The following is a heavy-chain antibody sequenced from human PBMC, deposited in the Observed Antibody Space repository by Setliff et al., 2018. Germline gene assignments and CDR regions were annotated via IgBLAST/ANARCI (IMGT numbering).Heavy chain of an antibody. V-gene: IGHV1-2*02. J-gene: IGHJ5*01. CDR1: GYTLTNYY. CDR2: TIPIFGAT. CDR3: ARARYCSGGRCYWTWLDS. Sequence: ASVKVSCKASGYTLTNYYMHWVRQAPGQGLEWMGGTIPIFGATDYAQKFRGRVSMTRISSITTAYLELSTLKSDDTAVYYCARARYCSGGRCYWTWLDSWAQGTLVTVSS. D-gene: IGHD2-15*01.